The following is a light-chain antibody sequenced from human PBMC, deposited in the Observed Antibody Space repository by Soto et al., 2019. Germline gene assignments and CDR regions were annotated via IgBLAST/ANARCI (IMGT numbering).Light chain of an antibody. CDR3: PQYNSYPWA. J-gene: IGKJ1*01. V-gene: IGKV1-5*03. CDR1: QSISSW. CDR2: KAS. Sequence: DIQITQSPSTLSASVGDRVTITCRASQSISSWLAWYPQKPGKAPKLLIYKASSLESGVPSRFSGSGSGTDFTVTISSLQLYEFATDYCPQYNSYPWACGHATKV.